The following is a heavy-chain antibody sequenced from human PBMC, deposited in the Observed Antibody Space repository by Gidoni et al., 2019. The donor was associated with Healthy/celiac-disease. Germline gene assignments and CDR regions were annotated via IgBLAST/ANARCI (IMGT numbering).Heavy chain of an antibody. D-gene: IGHD3-10*01. CDR1: GFTFSSYA. V-gene: IGHV3-23*04. CDR2: ISGSGGST. J-gene: IGHJ3*02. CDR3: AKDTLVLWFGELFIPSRSDAFDI. Sequence: EVQLVESGGGLVQPGGSLRLSCAASGFTFSSYAMSWVSQAPGKGLEWVSAISGSGGSTYYADSVKGRFTISRDNSKNTLYLQMNSLRAEDTAVYYCAKDTLVLWFGELFIPSRSDAFDIWGQGTMVTVSS.